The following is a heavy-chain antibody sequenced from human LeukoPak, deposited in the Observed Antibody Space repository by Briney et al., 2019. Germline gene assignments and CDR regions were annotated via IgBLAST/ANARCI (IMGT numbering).Heavy chain of an antibody. CDR2: ISVYNANT. Sequence: ASVKVSCKASGYTFTSYGISWVRQAPGQGLEWMGWISVYNANTNYAQKLQGRVTMTTDTSTSTAYMELRSLRSDDTAVYYCARAARGLLPSDAFDIWGQGTMVTVSS. J-gene: IGHJ3*02. V-gene: IGHV1-18*01. CDR3: ARAARGLLPSDAFDI. CDR1: GYTFTSYG. D-gene: IGHD3-22*01.